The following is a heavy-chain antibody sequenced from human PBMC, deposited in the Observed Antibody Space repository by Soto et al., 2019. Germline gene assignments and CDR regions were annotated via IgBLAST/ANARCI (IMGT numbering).Heavy chain of an antibody. Sequence: QITLKESGPTLVKPTQTLTLTCTFSGFSLSTSGVGVGWIRQPPGKALEWLALIYWDDDKRYSPSLKSRLTITKDTSKNQVVLTMTNMDPVDTATYYCAHRPSLKSTVTTRVLWFDPWGQGTLVTVSS. J-gene: IGHJ5*02. CDR1: GFSLSTSGVG. D-gene: IGHD4-17*01. CDR2: IYWDDDK. CDR3: AHRPSLKSTVTTRVLWFDP. V-gene: IGHV2-5*02.